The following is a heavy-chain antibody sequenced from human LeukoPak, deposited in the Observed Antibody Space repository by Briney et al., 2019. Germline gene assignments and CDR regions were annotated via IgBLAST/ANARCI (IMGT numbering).Heavy chain of an antibody. J-gene: IGHJ4*02. CDR1: GFTFSSYS. CDR3: ARSHGYTDDY. CDR2: ISGSGGST. D-gene: IGHD5-18*01. Sequence: GGSLRLSCAASGFTFSSYSMNWVRQAPGKGLEWVSAISGSGGSTYYADSVKGRFTISRDNAKNTLYLQMNSLRAEDTAVYYCARSHGYTDDYWGQGTLVTVSS. V-gene: IGHV3-21*01.